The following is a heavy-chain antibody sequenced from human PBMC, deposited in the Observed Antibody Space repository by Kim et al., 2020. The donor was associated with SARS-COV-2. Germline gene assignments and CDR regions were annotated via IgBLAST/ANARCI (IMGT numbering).Heavy chain of an antibody. Sequence: GGSLRLSCAASGFTFSTYWMHWVRQAPGKGLAWVSRINIDGSKTPYADSVKDRFTISRDNAENTLYLQMNSLRAEDMAVYYCARDSWSGLDVWGQGTTVTVSS. J-gene: IGHJ6*02. V-gene: IGHV3-74*01. CDR2: INIDGSKT. CDR3: ARDSWSGLDV. D-gene: IGHD3-3*01. CDR1: GFTFSTYW.